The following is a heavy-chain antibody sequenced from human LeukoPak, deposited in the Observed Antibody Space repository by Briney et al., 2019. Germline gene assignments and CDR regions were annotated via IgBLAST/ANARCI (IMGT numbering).Heavy chain of an antibody. CDR1: GGSISSGDYY. V-gene: IGHV4-39*01. CDR3: ARLLPNCSGGSCYSVSAFDI. J-gene: IGHJ3*02. CDR2: IYYSGST. D-gene: IGHD2-15*01. Sequence: SETLSLTCTVSGGSISSGDYYWGWIRQPPGKGLEWIGSIYYSGSTYYNPSLKSRVTISVDTSKNQFSLKLSSVTAADTAVYYCARLLPNCSGGSCYSVSAFDIWGQGTMVTVSS.